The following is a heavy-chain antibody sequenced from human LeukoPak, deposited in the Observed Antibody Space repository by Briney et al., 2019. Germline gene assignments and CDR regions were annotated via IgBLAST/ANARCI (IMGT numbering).Heavy chain of an antibody. CDR2: ISSSSSYI. D-gene: IGHD3-10*01. CDR1: GFTFSSYS. V-gene: IGHV3-21*01. Sequence: PGGSLRLSCPASGFTFSSYSMNWVRQAPGKGLEWASSISSSSSYIYYADSVKGRFTISRDNAKNSLYLQMNSLRAEDTAVYYCARSGPTYGSGSYVHVYWGQGTLVTVSS. J-gene: IGHJ4*02. CDR3: ARSGPTYGSGSYVHVY.